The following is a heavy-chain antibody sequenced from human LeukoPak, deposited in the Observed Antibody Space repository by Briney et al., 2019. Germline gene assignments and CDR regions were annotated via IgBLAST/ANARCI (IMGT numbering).Heavy chain of an antibody. CDR1: GYSISSGYY. Sequence: PSETLSLTCTVSGYSISSGYYWGWIRQPPGKGLEWVSSISSSSSYIYYADSVKGRFTISRDNAKNSLYLQMNSLRAEDTAVYYCARDAVVATDYWGQGTLVTVSS. J-gene: IGHJ4*02. D-gene: IGHD2-15*01. V-gene: IGHV3-21*01. CDR3: ARDAVVATDY. CDR2: ISSSSSYI.